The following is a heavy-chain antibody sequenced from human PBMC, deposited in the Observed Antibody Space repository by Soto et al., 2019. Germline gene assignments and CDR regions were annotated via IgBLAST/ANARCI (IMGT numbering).Heavy chain of an antibody. J-gene: IGHJ6*03. CDR3: TRVGCTNGVCYGYYYYYMDV. CDR1: GFTFGDYA. CDR2: IRSKAYGGTT. D-gene: IGHD2-8*01. Sequence: GGSLRLSCTASGFTFGDYAMSWFRQAPGKGLEWVGFIRSKAYGGTTEYAASVKGRFTISRDDSKSIAYLQMNSLKTEDTAVYYCTRVGCTNGVCYGYYYYYMDVWGKGTTVTVSS. V-gene: IGHV3-49*03.